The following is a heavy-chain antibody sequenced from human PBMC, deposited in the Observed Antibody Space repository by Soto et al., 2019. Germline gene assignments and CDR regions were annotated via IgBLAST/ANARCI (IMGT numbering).Heavy chain of an antibody. D-gene: IGHD1-26*01. V-gene: IGHV4-34*12. CDR1: GGSFSAYY. CDR2: IIHSEST. Sequence: PSETLSLTCAVYGGSFSAYYWSWVRQPPGKGLEWIGEIIHSESTKYNPSLKSRVTISVDTSKNQFALKLSSVTAADTAVYYCARQRPTDGRWEFANYYGMDVWGQGTPVTVSS. CDR3: ARQRPTDGRWEFANYYGMDV. J-gene: IGHJ6*02.